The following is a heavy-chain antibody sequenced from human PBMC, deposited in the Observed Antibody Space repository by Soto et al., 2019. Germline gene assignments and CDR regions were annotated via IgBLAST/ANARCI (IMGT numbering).Heavy chain of an antibody. V-gene: IGHV4-34*01. CDR2: INHSGST. CDR1: GGSFSGYY. CDR3: ARGLLGGAAI. Sequence: SETLSLTCAVYGGSFSGYYWSWIRQPPGKGLEWIGEINHSGSTNYNPSLTSRVTISVDTSKNQFSLKLSSVTAADTAVYYCARGLLGGAAIWGHGTLVTVS. J-gene: IGHJ4*01. D-gene: IGHD6-25*01.